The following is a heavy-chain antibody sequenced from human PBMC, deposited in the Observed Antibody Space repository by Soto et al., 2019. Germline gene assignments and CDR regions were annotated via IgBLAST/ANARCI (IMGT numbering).Heavy chain of an antibody. Sequence: SETLSLTCTVSGGSISSYYWSWIRQPPGKGLEWIGYIYYSGSTNYNPSLKSRVTISVDTSKNQFSLKLSSVTAADTAVYYCARDRTRDSPDRYDFWSGYQGDSGMDVWGQGTTVTVSS. V-gene: IGHV4-59*01. CDR3: ARDRTRDSPDRYDFWSGYQGDSGMDV. D-gene: IGHD3-3*01. J-gene: IGHJ6*02. CDR1: GGSISSYY. CDR2: IYYSGST.